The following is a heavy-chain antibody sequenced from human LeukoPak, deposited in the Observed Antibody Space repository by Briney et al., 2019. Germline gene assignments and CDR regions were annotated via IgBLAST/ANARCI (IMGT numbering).Heavy chain of an antibody. V-gene: IGHV1-2*06. D-gene: IGHD2-21*02. CDR3: ASLPNLAYCGGDCYTHDY. CDR1: GYTFTGYY. J-gene: IGHJ4*02. CDR2: IKPNSGGT. Sequence: ASVKVSCKASGYTFTGYYMHWVRQAPGQGLEWMGRIKPNSGGTNYAQKFQGRVTMTRDTSISTAYMELSRLRSDDTAVYYCASLPNLAYCGGDCYTHDYWGQGTLVTVSS.